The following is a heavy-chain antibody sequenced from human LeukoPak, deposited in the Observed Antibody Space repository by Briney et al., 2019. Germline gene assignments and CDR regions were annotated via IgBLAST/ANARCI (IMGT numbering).Heavy chain of an antibody. CDR2: IYHSGST. CDR3: ARASHDYGDYSHFDY. J-gene: IGHJ4*02. CDR1: GFTFSTYAI. Sequence: GSLRLSCAASGFTFSTYAITWVRQPPGKGLEWIGEIYHSGSTNYNPSLKTRVTISVDKSKNQFSLKLSSVTAADTAVYYCARASHDYGDYSHFDYWGQGTLVTVSS. V-gene: IGHV4-4*02. D-gene: IGHD4-17*01.